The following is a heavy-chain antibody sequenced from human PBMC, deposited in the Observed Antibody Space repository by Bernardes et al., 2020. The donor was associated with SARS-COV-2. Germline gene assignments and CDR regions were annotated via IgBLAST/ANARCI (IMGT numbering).Heavy chain of an antibody. J-gene: IGHJ6*02. D-gene: IGHD3-3*01. CDR1: GFTFSSYW. V-gene: IGHV3-7*03. CDR2: IKQDGSEK. Sequence: GGSLRLSCAASGFTFSSYWMSWVRQAPGKGLEWVANIKQDGSEKYYVDSVKGRFTISRDNAKNSLYLQMNSLRAEDTAVYYCARDSFTIFGVDTYYYYYGMDDWGQGTLVTVSS. CDR3: ARDSFTIFGVDTYYYYYGMDD.